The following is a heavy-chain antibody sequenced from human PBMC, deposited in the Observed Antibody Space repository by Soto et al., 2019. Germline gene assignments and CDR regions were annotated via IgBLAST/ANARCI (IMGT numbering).Heavy chain of an antibody. CDR3: ARNPSGDY. Sequence: EVQLVESGGGLVKPGGSLRLSCAASGFTFSSYSMTWVRQAPGKGLEGVSSINSRSSSIYYADSVKGRFTISRDNAKNSLYLQMNSLRAEDTAVYYCARNPSGDYWGQGTLVTVSS. V-gene: IGHV3-21*01. CDR1: GFTFSSYS. CDR2: INSRSSSI. J-gene: IGHJ4*02. D-gene: IGHD3-10*01.